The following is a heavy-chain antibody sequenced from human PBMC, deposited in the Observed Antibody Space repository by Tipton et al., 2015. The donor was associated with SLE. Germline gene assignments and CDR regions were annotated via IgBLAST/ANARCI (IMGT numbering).Heavy chain of an antibody. CDR2: INHSGST. CDR1: GGSISGYY. V-gene: IGHV4-34*01. CDR3: ARDPSSSWGGSRSFDL. Sequence: TLSLTCTVSGGSISGYYWSWIRQPPGKGLEWIGEINHSGSTNYNPSLKSRVTISVDTSKNQFSLKLTSVTAADTAVYYCARDPSSSWGGSRSFDLWGRGTLVTVSS. J-gene: IGHJ2*01. D-gene: IGHD6-13*01.